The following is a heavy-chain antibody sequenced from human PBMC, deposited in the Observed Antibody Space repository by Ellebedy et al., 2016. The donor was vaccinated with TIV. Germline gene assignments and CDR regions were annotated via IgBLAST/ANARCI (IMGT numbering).Heavy chain of an antibody. CDR1: GFTFSSYW. CDR2: INSDGSST. D-gene: IGHD3-16*02. V-gene: IGHV3-74*01. Sequence: GESLKISXAASGFTFSSYWMHWVRQAPGKGLVWVSRINSDGSSTSYADSVNGRFTMSRDNPKNTLYLQMTSLRAEDTAIYYCAKPLHLGDLSLPGLEHWGLGTLVTVSS. J-gene: IGHJ4*02. CDR3: AKPLHLGDLSLPGLEH.